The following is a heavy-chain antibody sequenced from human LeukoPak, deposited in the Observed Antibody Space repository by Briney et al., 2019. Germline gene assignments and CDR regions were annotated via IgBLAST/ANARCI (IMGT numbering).Heavy chain of an antibody. V-gene: IGHV1-58*01. Sequence: SVNVSCKASVFTFTILAAQCVRHPRGQRLEGIVGIVVGSGNTNYEQKFQERVPITRDMSTRTAYMELSSLRSEDPAVYYCAADLYYYDSSGYQGYWGQGTLVTVS. CDR3: AADLYYYDSSGYQGY. CDR1: VFTFTILA. D-gene: IGHD3-22*01. J-gene: IGHJ4*02. CDR2: IVVGSGNT.